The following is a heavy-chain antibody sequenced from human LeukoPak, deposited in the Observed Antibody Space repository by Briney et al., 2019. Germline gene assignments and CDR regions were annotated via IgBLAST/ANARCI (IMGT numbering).Heavy chain of an antibody. CDR2: IYGSGST. Sequence: SETLSLTCTVSGGSISSYYWSWIRQPPGKGLEWIGHIYGSGSTNYNPSLKSRVTLSVDTSKNQFSLQLSSVTAADTALYYCARGWAYVDYWGRGTLVTVSS. CDR3: ARGWAYVDY. D-gene: IGHD2-2*01. V-gene: IGHV4-59*01. J-gene: IGHJ4*02. CDR1: GGSISSYY.